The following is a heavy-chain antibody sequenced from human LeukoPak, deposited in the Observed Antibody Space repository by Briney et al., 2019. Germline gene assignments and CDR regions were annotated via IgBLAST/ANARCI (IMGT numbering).Heavy chain of an antibody. CDR1: GYTFTGYY. CDR3: ARDEQQSVEGWFDP. J-gene: IGHJ5*02. D-gene: IGHD6-13*01. V-gene: IGHV1-2*04. CDR2: INPNSGGT. Sequence: ASVKVSCKASGYTFTGYYMHWVRQAPGQGLEWMGWINPNSGGTNYAQKFQGWVTMTRDTSISTAYMELSRLRSDDTAVYYCARDEQQSVEGWFDPWGQGTLVTVSS.